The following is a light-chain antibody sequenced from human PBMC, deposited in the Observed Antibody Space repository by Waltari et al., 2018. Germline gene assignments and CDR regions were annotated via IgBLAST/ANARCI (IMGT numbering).Light chain of an antibody. CDR3: AAWDVTLDGLV. CDR1: SSNIGGHR. CDR2: SKS. J-gene: IGLJ3*02. Sequence: QSVLTQPPSASGTPGQRVTISCSGSSSNIGGHRVNWYQQRPGTGPRLLVQSKSQRACGVPDRCAGAKSGTSASLAISGLQSEDEADYYCAAWDVTLDGLVFGGGTKLTVL. V-gene: IGLV1-44*01.